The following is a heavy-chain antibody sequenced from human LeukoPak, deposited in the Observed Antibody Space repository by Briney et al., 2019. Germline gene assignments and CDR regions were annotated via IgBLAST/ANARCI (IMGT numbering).Heavy chain of an antibody. Sequence: ASVKVSCKASGYTFTSYYMHWVRQAPGQGLEWMGIINPSGSSTSYAQKFQGRVTMTRDTSTSTVYMELSSLRSEDTAVYYCARESPVFYYDSSGYYGYWGQGTLVTVSS. D-gene: IGHD3-22*01. CDR3: ARESPVFYYDSSGYYGY. CDR2: INPSGSST. V-gene: IGHV1-46*01. J-gene: IGHJ4*02. CDR1: GYTFTSYY.